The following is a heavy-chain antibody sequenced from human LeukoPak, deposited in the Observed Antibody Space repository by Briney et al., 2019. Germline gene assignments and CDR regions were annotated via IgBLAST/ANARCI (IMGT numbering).Heavy chain of an antibody. D-gene: IGHD3-22*01. CDR3: ARDSYGSSGYYYVSDY. CDR2: IKSDGSST. Sequence: PGGSLRLSCAASGFTFSRYWMHWVRQAPGKGLVWVSRIKSDGSSTIYADSVKGRFTISRDNAKNSLYLRMNSLRDEDTAVYYCARDSYGSSGYYYVSDYWGQGTLVTVSS. V-gene: IGHV3-74*01. CDR1: GFTFSRYW. J-gene: IGHJ4*02.